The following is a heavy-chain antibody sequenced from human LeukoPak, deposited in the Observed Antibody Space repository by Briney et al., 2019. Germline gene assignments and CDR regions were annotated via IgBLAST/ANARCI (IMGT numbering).Heavy chain of an antibody. CDR3: ASGPIVVVPAANSYGMDV. CDR2: IYSGGST. J-gene: IGHJ6*04. D-gene: IGHD2-2*01. CDR1: GFTVSSNY. Sequence: GRSLRLSCAASGFTVSSNYMSWVRQAPGKGLEWVSVIYSGGSTYYADSVKGRFTISRDNSKNTLYLQMNSLRAEDTAVYYCASGPIVVVPAANSYGMDVWGKGTSVTVSS. V-gene: IGHV3-53*01.